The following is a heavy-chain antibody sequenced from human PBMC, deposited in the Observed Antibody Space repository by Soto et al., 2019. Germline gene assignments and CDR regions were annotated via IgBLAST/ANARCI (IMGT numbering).Heavy chain of an antibody. J-gene: IGHJ3*02. D-gene: IGHD3-16*02. V-gene: IGHV3-23*01. CDR1: GFTFSSYA. CDR3: AKDPPLYDYIWGSYRPDAFDI. Sequence: GGSLRLSCAASGFTFSSYAMSWVRQAPGKGLEWVSAISGSGGSTYYADSVKGRFTISRDNSKNTLYLQMNSLRAEDTAVYYCAKDPPLYDYIWGSYRPDAFDIWGQGTMVTVSS. CDR2: ISGSGGST.